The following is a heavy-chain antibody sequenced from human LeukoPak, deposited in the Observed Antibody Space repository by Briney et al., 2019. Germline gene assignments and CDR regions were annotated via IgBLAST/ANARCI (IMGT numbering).Heavy chain of an antibody. CDR3: ARARPAAGNFDY. V-gene: IGHV4-31*03. CDR1: GGSISSGGYY. D-gene: IGHD6-13*01. CDR2: IYYSGST. Sequence: PSETLSLTCTVSGGSISSGGYYWSWTRQHPGKGLEWIGYIYYSGSTYYNPSLKSRVTISADTSKNQFSLKLSSVTAADTAVYYCARARPAAGNFDYWGQGTLVTVSS. J-gene: IGHJ4*02.